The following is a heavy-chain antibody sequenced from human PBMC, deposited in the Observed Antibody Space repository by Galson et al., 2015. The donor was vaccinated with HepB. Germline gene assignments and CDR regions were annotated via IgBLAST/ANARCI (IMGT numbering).Heavy chain of an antibody. CDR3: AILWDQYGDYGYAFDI. CDR1: GYTFTSYA. J-gene: IGHJ3*02. V-gene: IGHV1-3*01. D-gene: IGHD4-17*01. CDR2: INAGNGNT. Sequence: SVKVSCKASGYTFTSYAMHWVRQAPGQRLEWMGWINAGNGNTKYSQKFQGRVTITRDTSASTAYMEPSSLRSEDTAVYYCAILWDQYGDYGYAFDIWGQGTMVTVSS.